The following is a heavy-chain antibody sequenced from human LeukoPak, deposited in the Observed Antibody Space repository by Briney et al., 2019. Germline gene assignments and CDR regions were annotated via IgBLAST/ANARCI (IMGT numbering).Heavy chain of an antibody. CDR2: TSNSGVST. J-gene: IGHJ4*02. V-gene: IGHV3-23*01. D-gene: IGHD2-15*01. CDR3: ASGSGGSYYFDY. Sequence: GGSLRLSCVASGFTFNNYAMTWVRQAPGKGLEWVSTTSNSGVSTYYADSVKGRFTISRDNAKNSLYLQMISLRAEDTAVYYCASGSGGSYYFDYWGQGTLVTFSS. CDR1: GFTFNNYA.